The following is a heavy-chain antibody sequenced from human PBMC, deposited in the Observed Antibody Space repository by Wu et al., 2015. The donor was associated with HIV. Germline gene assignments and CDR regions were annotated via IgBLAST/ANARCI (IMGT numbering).Heavy chain of an antibody. D-gene: IGHD3-10*01. CDR1: GYTFTDYS. CDR3: ARAETKNTYSPRLLLLLWKRP. J-gene: IGHJ6*03. CDR2: INPDSGDT. Sequence: QVQLVQSGAEVKKPGASVKISCQASGYTFTDYSLHWVRQAPGQGLEWMGWINPDSGDTKFTQKISRAGSSFDQGGTRPNQQTAHMELTRLRSETTKAIYFCARAETKNTYSPRLLLLLWKRPWGKG. V-gene: IGHV1-2*02.